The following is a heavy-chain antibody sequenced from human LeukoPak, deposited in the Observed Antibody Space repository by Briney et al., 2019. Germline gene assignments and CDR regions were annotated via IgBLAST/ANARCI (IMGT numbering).Heavy chain of an antibody. D-gene: IGHD5-24*01. Sequence: SETLSLTCSVSGGSMSGYYWGWIRQPPGEGLECIGYIYYTGSTDSNPSLMSRVTISVDTSKSQFSLRLYSETAADTAVYYCARVGPRRDGYNFDYWGQGILVTVSS. CDR3: ARVGPRRDGYNFDY. CDR2: IYYTGST. CDR1: GGSMSGYY. J-gene: IGHJ4*02. V-gene: IGHV4-59*01.